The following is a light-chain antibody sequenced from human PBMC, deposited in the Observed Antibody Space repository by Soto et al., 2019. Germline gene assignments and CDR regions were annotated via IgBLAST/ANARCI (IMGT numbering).Light chain of an antibody. V-gene: IGLV1-51*02. CDR2: ENN. J-gene: IGLJ1*01. Sequence: SVLTQPPSVSAAPGQKVTISCSGSGSNIGNNYVSWYQQLPGTAPKLLIYENNKRPSGIPDRFSGSKSGTSATLGITGLQTGDEADYYCGTWDSSLSAHVFGTGTKLTVL. CDR1: GSNIGNNY. CDR3: GTWDSSLSAHV.